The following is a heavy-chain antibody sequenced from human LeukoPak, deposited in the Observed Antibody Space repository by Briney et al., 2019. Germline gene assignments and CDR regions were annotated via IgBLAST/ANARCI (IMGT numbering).Heavy chain of an antibody. D-gene: IGHD1-26*01. V-gene: IGHV3-23*01. Sequence: GGSLRLSCTASGFTFNNFAMSWVRQAPGKGLEWVSGISGSAVSTFYADSVKGRFTISRDNSKNTLYLQMNSLRAEDTAVYYCAPARSGSYYFDYWGQGTLVTVSS. CDR2: ISGSAVST. J-gene: IGHJ4*02. CDR1: GFTFNNFA. CDR3: APARSGSYYFDY.